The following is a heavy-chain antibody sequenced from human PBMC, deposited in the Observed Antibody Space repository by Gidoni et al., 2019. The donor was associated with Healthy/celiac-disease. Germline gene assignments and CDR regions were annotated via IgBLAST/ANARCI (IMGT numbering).Heavy chain of an antibody. CDR1: GITFSSHA. D-gene: IGHD3-22*01. J-gene: IGHJ4*02. CDR2: ICGSGGST. V-gene: IGHV3-23*04. Sequence: EVQLVESGGGWVQPGGSLRLSGAASGITFSSHAMSWVRQAPGQGLEWVSAICGSGGSTFYADSVKVRFTISSDNSKNTLYLQLNSLRAEDTAVYSCAKDPSRGYPYLYYFDYWGQGTLVTVSS. CDR3: AKDPSRGYPYLYYFDY.